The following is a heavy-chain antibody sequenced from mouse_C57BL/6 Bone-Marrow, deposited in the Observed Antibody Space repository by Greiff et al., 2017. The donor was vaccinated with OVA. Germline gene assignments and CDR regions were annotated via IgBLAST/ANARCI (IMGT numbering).Heavy chain of an antibody. CDR3: ARSITTVVAQDMDY. V-gene: IGHV1-66*01. Sequence: QVQLQQSGPELVKPGASVKISCKASGYSFTSYYIHWVKQRPGQGLEWIGWIYPGSGNTKYNEKFKGKATLTADTSSSTAYMQLSSLTSEDSAVYYCARSITTVVAQDMDYWGQGTSVTVSS. CDR1: GYSFTSYY. D-gene: IGHD1-1*01. CDR2: IYPGSGNT. J-gene: IGHJ4*01.